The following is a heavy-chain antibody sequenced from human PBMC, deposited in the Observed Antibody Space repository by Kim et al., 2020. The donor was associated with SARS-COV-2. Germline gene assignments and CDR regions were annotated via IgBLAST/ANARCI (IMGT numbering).Heavy chain of an antibody. CDR2: TFYRSKWFY. D-gene: IGHD1-26*01. J-gene: IGHJ4*02. Sequence: SQTLSLTCAISGDSVSTNSGAWNWIRQSPSRGLEWLGRTFYRSKWFYDYAISMKGRITINPDTSKNQFSLQLNSVTPEDTAVYYCARSHTTVGASHDYWGQGTLVAVSS. CDR3: ARSHTTVGASHDY. CDR1: GDSVSTNSGA. V-gene: IGHV6-1*01.